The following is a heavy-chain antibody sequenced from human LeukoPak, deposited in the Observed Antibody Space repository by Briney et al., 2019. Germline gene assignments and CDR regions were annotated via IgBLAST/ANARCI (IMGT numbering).Heavy chain of an antibody. CDR3: ARQRRITMIVVVIKGDAFDI. J-gene: IGHJ3*02. CDR2: INHSGST. Sequence: SETLSLTCAVYGGSFSGYYWSWIRQPPGKGLEWIGEINHSGSTNYNPSLKSRVTISVDTSKNQFSLKLSSVTAADTAVYYCARQRRITMIVVVIKGDAFDIWGQGTMVTVSS. CDR1: GGSFSGYY. D-gene: IGHD3-22*01. V-gene: IGHV4-34*01.